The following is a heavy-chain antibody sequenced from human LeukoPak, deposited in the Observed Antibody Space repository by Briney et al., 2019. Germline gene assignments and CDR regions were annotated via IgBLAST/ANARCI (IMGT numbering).Heavy chain of an antibody. D-gene: IGHD1-26*01. CDR2: IYRGGST. CDR3: ARSKWELPDY. Sequence: GGTLRLSCAASGFTFSSYAMSWVRQAPGKGLEWVSVIYRGGSTYYADSVKGRFTISRDDSKNTLYLQMNSLRAEDTAVYYCARSKWELPDYWGQGTLVTVSS. CDR1: GFTFSSYA. J-gene: IGHJ4*02. V-gene: IGHV3-66*01.